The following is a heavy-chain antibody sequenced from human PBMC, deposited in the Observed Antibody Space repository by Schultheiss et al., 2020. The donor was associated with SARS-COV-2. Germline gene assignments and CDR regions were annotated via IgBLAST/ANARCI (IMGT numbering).Heavy chain of an antibody. V-gene: IGHV1-3*02. CDR1: GYTFTSYA. J-gene: IGHJ5*02. D-gene: IGHD4-17*01. CDR3: ARVHYGDPNWFDP. Sequence: ASVKVSCKASGYTFTSYAMHWVRQAPGQRLEWMGWSNAGNGNTKYSQEFQGRVTMTTDTSTSTAYMELRSLRSDDTAVYYCARVHYGDPNWFDPWGQGTLVTVSS. CDR2: SNAGNGNT.